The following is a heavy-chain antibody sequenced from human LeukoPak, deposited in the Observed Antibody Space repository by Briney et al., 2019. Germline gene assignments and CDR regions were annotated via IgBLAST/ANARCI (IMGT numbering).Heavy chain of an antibody. CDR3: ARVRPPYSSSWSDAFDI. D-gene: IGHD6-13*01. CDR1: GFTFSSYE. Sequence: GGSLRLSCAASGFTFSSYEMNWVRQAPGKGLEWVSYIRSSGSTIYYADSVKGRFTISRDNAKNSLYLQMNSLRAEDTAVYYCARVRPPYSSSWSDAFDIWGQGTMVTVSS. V-gene: IGHV3-48*03. J-gene: IGHJ3*02. CDR2: IRSSGSTI.